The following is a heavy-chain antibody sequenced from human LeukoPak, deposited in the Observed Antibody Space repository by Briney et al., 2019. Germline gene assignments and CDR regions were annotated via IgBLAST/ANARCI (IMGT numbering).Heavy chain of an antibody. Sequence: GGSLRLSCAASGFTFSSYSMNWVRQAPGKGLEWVSYISSSSSTVYYADSVKGRFTISRDNSKNTLYLQMNSLRAEDTAVYYCAREVITRGFDYWGQGTLVTVSS. V-gene: IGHV3-48*01. CDR1: GFTFSSYS. CDR3: AREVITRGFDY. D-gene: IGHD3-22*01. CDR2: ISSSSSTV. J-gene: IGHJ4*02.